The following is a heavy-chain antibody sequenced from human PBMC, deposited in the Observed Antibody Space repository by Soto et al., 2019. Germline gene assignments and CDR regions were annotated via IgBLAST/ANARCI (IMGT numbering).Heavy chain of an antibody. CDR3: ARSGGNYDILTGYGYYFDY. CDR2: IIPIFGTA. D-gene: IGHD3-9*01. V-gene: IGHV1-69*06. Sequence: GASVKVSCKASGGTFSSYAISWVRQAPGQGLEWMGGIIPIFGTANYAQRFQGRVTITADKSTSTAYMELSSLRSEDTAVYYCARSGGNYDILTGYGYYFDYWGQGTLVTVSS. CDR1: GGTFSSYA. J-gene: IGHJ4*02.